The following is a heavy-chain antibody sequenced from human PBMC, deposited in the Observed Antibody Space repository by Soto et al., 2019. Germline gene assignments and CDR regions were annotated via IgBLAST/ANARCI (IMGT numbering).Heavy chain of an antibody. CDR2: ISYDGSNK. Sequence: PGGSLRLSCAAYEFSFSSYGMHWVRQAPGKGLEWVAVISYDGSNKYYAVSVRGRFTISRDNSKNTLSLQMNSLRGDDTAVYYCAKGGYYDRSGYTDYYYAMDVWGQGTTVTVSS. CDR3: AKGGYYDRSGYTDYYYAMDV. D-gene: IGHD3-22*01. CDR1: EFSFSSYG. V-gene: IGHV3-30*18. J-gene: IGHJ6*02.